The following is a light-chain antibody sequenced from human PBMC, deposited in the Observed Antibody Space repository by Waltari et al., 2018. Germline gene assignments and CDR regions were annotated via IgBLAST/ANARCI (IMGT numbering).Light chain of an antibody. J-gene: IGKJ3*01. CDR1: QRIGDW. CDR3: HQYLSSST. Sequence: IQLTQSPTTLSASIGDRVTITCRASQRIGDWLAWYQQKPGKAPKLLVQRAATLENGVPSRFSGRESGTEFTLTINNLQPDDFATYFCHQYLSSSTFGAGTTVDFK. V-gene: IGKV1-5*03. CDR2: RAA.